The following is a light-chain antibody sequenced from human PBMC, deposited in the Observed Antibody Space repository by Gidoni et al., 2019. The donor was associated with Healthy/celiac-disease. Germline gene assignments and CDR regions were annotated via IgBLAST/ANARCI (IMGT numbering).Light chain of an antibody. CDR1: SSDVGGYNY. J-gene: IGLJ3*02. Sequence: QSALTQPASVSGSPGQSITISFTGTSSDVGGYNYVSWYQQHPGKAPKLMIYDVSNRPSGGSNRFSGSKSGNTASLTISGLQAEDEADYYCSSYTSSSTWVFGGGTKLTVL. V-gene: IGLV2-14*03. CDR3: SSYTSSSTWV. CDR2: DVS.